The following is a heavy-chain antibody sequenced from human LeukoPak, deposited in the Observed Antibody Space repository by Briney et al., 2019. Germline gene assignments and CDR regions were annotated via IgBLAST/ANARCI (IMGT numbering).Heavy chain of an antibody. CDR2: IYPGDSDT. D-gene: IGHD1-1*01. CDR3: ARTGTTYAFDI. Sequence: GESLKISCKGSGYSFTNYWIAWVRQMPGKGLEWVGIIYPGDSDTRYSPSFQGQVTISADKSISTAYLQWSSLKASDTAMYYCARTGTTYAFDIWGQGTMVTVSS. J-gene: IGHJ3*02. CDR1: GYSFTNYW. V-gene: IGHV5-51*01.